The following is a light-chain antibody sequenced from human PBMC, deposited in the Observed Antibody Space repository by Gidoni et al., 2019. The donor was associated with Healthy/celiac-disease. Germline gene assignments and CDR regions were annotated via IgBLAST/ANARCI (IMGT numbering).Light chain of an antibody. Sequence: YELTQPPSVSVSPGQTARITCSGDALPKQYAYWYQQKPGQAPVLVIYKDSERPSGIPERFSGSSSGTTVTLTISGVQAEDEADYYCRSADSSGTPYVVFGGGTKLTVL. CDR2: KDS. V-gene: IGLV3-25*03. CDR1: ALPKQY. J-gene: IGLJ2*01. CDR3: RSADSSGTPYVV.